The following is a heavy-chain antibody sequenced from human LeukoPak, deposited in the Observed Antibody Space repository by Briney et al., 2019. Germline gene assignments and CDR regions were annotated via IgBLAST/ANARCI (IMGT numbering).Heavy chain of an antibody. Sequence: PGGSLRLSCAASGFTFSSYSMNGVRQAPGKGLEWVSSISSSSSYIYYADSVKGRFTISRDNAKNSLYLQMNSLRAEDTAVYYCARVLGHLRESERDDYGDYYYFDYWGQGTLVTVSS. CDR3: ARVLGHLRESERDDYGDYYYFDY. V-gene: IGHV3-21*01. CDR1: GFTFSSYS. D-gene: IGHD4-17*01. CDR2: ISSSSSYI. J-gene: IGHJ4*02.